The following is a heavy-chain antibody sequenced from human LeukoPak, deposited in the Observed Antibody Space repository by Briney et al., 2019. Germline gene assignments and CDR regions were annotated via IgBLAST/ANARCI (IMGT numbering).Heavy chain of an antibody. D-gene: IGHD3-22*01. CDR3: ATVVVITKSSDAFDI. Sequence: GESLKISCKGSGYSLTSYWIGWVRQMPGKGLEWMGIIYPGDSDTRYSPSFQGQVTISADKSISTAYLQWSSLKASDTTMYYCATVVVITKSSDAFDIWGQGTMVTVSS. CDR1: GYSLTSYW. CDR2: IYPGDSDT. J-gene: IGHJ3*02. V-gene: IGHV5-51*01.